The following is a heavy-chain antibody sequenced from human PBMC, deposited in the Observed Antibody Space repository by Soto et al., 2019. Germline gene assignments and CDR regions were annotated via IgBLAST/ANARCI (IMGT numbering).Heavy chain of an antibody. V-gene: IGHV4-39*01. D-gene: IGHD3-22*01. CDR3: ARHVDYYDSSGYYRNYFDY. CDR2: IYYSGGT. CDR1: GGSISSSSYY. J-gene: IGHJ4*02. Sequence: QLQLQESGPGLVKPSETLSLTCTVSGGSISSSSYYWGWLRQPPGQGLEWIGSIYYSGGTYYNPSLKSRVTISVDTSKNQFSLKLSSVTAADTAVYYCARHVDYYDSSGYYRNYFDYWGQGTLVTVSS.